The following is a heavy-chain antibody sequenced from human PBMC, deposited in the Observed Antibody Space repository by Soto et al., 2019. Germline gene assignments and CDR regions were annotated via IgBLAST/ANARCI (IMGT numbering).Heavy chain of an antibody. CDR3: ARYCTNGVCYRYYFDY. V-gene: IGHV4-31*03. CDR2: IYYSGST. D-gene: IGHD2-8*01. Sequence: SETLSLTCTVSGGSISSGGYYWSWIRQHPGKGLEWIGYIYYSGSTYYNPSLKSRVTISVDTSKNQFSLKLSSVTAADTAVYYCARYCTNGVCYRYYFDYWGQGTLVTVSS. CDR1: GGSISSGGYY. J-gene: IGHJ4*02.